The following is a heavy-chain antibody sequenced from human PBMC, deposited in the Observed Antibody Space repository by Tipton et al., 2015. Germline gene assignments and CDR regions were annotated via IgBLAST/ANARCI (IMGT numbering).Heavy chain of an antibody. D-gene: IGHD6-19*01. CDR1: GYTFTSYG. Sequence: QSGAEVKKPGASVKVSCKASGYTFTSYGISWVRQAPGQGLQWMGWISAYNGNTNYGETLQGRVTMTTDTSTSTAYMELRSLRSDDTAIYYCARDRVGVAGVDFDYWGQGTLVSVSS. V-gene: IGHV1-18*01. CDR2: ISAYNGNT. CDR3: ARDRVGVAGVDFDY. J-gene: IGHJ4*01.